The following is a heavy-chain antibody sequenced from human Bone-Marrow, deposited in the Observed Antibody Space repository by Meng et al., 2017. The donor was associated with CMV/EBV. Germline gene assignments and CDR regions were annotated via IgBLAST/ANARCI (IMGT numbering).Heavy chain of an antibody. J-gene: IGHJ3*02. CDR2: ISPYNRNT. V-gene: IGHV1-18*01. CDR3: AREGQQLAFDAFDI. D-gene: IGHD6-13*01. Sequence: ASVKVSCKASGYTFINYGITWVRQAPGQGLEWMGWISPYNRNTNYAQRLQGRVTMTADTSTSTAYMELRSLKSDDTAVYYCAREGQQLAFDAFDIWGQGTMVTVSS. CDR1: GYTFINYG.